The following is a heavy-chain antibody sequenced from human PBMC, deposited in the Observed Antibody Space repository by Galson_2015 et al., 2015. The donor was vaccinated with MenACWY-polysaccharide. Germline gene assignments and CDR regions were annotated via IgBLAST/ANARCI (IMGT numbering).Heavy chain of an antibody. J-gene: IGHJ3*02. CDR3: AKDTGPGEYAYSWGTFDI. CDR2: VSVSGGST. Sequence: SLRLSCAASGFTFSSYAMSWVRQAPGKGLEWVSGVSVSGGSTVYTDSAKGRFTMSRDNSTRSLYLQMNSLRAEDTAVYYCAKDTGPGEYAYSWGTFDIWGRGTMVTVSS. D-gene: IGHD3-10*01. CDR1: GFTFSSYA. V-gene: IGHV3-23*01.